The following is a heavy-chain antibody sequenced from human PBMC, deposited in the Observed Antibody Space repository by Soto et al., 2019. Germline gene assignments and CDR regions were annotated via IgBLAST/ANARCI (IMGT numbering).Heavy chain of an antibody. V-gene: IGHV4-30-2*01. CDR3: ARQMPSSWRYYYYYGMDV. Sequence: SETLSLTCAVSGGSISSGGYSWSWIRQPPGKGLEWIGYIYHSGSTYYNPSLKSRVTISVDRSKNQFSLKLSSVTAADTAVYYCARQMPSSWRYYYYYGMDVWGQGTTVTVSS. CDR2: IYHSGST. J-gene: IGHJ6*02. CDR1: GGSISSGGYS. D-gene: IGHD6-13*01.